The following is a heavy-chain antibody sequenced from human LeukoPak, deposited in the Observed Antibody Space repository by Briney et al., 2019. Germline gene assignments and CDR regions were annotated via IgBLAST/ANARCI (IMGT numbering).Heavy chain of an antibody. CDR3: ARGPLGYCSGGSCYSYYYGMDV. V-gene: IGHV1-18*01. J-gene: IGHJ6*02. D-gene: IGHD2-15*01. CDR2: ISAYNGNT. Sequence: GASVKVSCKASGYTFTSYGISWVRQAPGQGLEWMGWISAYNGNTNYAQKLQGRVTMTTDTSTSTAYMELRSLRSDDTAVYYCARGPLGYCSGGSCYSYYYGMDVWGQGTTVTVSS. CDR1: GYTFTSYG.